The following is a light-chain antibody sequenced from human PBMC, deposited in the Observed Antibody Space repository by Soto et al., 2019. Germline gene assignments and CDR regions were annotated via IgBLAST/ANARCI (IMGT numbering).Light chain of an antibody. J-gene: IGLJ2*01. CDR3: ETWDTNVVV. V-gene: IGLV4-60*02. CDR1: SGHSTYI. CDR2: LEGSGSY. Sequence: QSVLTQSSSASASLGSSVKLTCTLSSGHSTYIIAWHQQQPGKAPRYLMKLEGSGSYNTGSGIPDRFSGSSSGADRYLTISSLQFEDEADYYCETWDTNVVVFGGGTKLTVL.